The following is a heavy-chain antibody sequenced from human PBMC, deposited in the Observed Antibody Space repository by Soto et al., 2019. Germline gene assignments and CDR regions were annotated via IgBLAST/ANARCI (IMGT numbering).Heavy chain of an antibody. J-gene: IGHJ4*02. V-gene: IGHV3-23*01. Sequence: LXLXCAASGFTFSSXAMSWVRQAPGKGLEWVSAISGSGGRTSYADSVTGRFSISRDKAKSSLYLQISSLRGDDTATYYCVKSGDNYNLLDYWGQGTPAPVSS. D-gene: IGHD1-1*01. CDR1: GFTFSSXA. CDR2: ISGSGGRT. CDR3: VKSGDNYNLLDY.